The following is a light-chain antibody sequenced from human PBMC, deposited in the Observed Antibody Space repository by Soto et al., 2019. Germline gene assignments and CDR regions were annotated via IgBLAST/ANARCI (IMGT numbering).Light chain of an antibody. J-gene: IGKJ5*01. CDR3: EQPCTWPGST. CDR1: QSVSSY. V-gene: IGKV3-11*01. Sequence: EIVLTQSPATLSLSPGESATLSCRASQSVSSYLAWYQQNRGIAPRLLFYDAVNRATGIPARFNGSGSGTEITLSVSCIETEDTGAFHYYEQPCTWPGSTFREGTRLEIK. CDR2: DAV.